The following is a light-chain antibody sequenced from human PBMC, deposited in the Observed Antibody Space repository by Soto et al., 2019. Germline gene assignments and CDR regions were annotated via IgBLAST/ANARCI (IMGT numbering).Light chain of an antibody. CDR2: DAS. V-gene: IGKV3-15*01. J-gene: IGKJ5*01. CDR3: QHYHGWPIT. Sequence: EIVMTQSPATLSVSPGERATLSCRASQSVGSDLAWYQQKPGQAPRLLFYDASTRATGIPARFSGSGSGTEFTLAISSLQSEDFAVYYCQHYHGWPITFGQGTRLEIK. CDR1: QSVGSD.